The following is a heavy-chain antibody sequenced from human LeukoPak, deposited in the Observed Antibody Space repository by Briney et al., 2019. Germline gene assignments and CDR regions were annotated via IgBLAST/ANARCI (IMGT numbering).Heavy chain of an antibody. CDR1: GLTFNRHW. Sequence: GGSLRLSCAASGLTFNRHWMTWVRQAPGKGLEWIANVNPDMSEKNYVESVKGRFTISRDKVKNSLYLQMNSLRGDDTAVYYCARDGLPVALDKWGQGTLVTVSS. D-gene: IGHD2-2*01. V-gene: IGHV3-7*01. CDR2: VNPDMSEK. J-gene: IGHJ4*02. CDR3: ARDGLPVALDK.